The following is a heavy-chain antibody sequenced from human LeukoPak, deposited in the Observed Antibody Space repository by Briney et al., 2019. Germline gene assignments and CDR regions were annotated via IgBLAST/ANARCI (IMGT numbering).Heavy chain of an antibody. CDR1: GGSISTGSYY. D-gene: IGHD3-10*01. J-gene: IGHJ4*02. CDR2: IYYTGST. V-gene: IGHV4-39*01. CDR3: ARHSRSYYGSGSYYFDY. Sequence: SETLSLTCTVSGGSISTGSYYWGWIRQPAGKGLEWIGSIYYTGSTYYNPSLKSRVTISVDTSKNQFSLKLSSVTAADTAVYYCARHSRSYYGSGSYYFDYWGQGTLVTVSS.